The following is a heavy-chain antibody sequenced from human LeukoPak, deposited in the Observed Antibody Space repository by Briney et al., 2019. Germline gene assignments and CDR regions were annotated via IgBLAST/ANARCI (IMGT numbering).Heavy chain of an antibody. V-gene: IGHV4-31*03. Sequence: SETLSLTCTVSGGSISSSAYYWSWIRQHPGKGLEWIGYIYYSGITYYNPSLKSRVTISVDTPKNQLSLKLTSVTAADTAVYYCARELGATVVNYGMDVWGQGTTVTVSS. CDR3: ARELGATVVNYGMDV. CDR1: GGSISSSAYY. D-gene: IGHD4-23*01. CDR2: IYYSGIT. J-gene: IGHJ6*02.